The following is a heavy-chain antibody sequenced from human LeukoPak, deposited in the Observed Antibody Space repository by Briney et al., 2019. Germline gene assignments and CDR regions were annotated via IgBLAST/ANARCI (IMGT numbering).Heavy chain of an antibody. D-gene: IGHD1-26*01. CDR2: INSDGSST. V-gene: IGHV3-74*01. J-gene: IGHJ4*02. CDR3: ARASSVGAIWTIDY. Sequence: GGSLRLSCAASGFTFSSYWMHWVRQGPGKGLVWVSRINSDGSSTNYADSVRGRFTISRDNAENTLYLQMNSLRAEDTAVYYCARASSVGAIWTIDYWGQGTLVTVSS. CDR1: GFTFSSYW.